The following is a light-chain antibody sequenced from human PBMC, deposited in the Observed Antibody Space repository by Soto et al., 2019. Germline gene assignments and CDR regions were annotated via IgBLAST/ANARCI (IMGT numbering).Light chain of an antibody. CDR1: SSDVGGYNY. V-gene: IGLV2-8*01. CDR2: EVS. CDR3: SSYAGSNNFV. Sequence: QSALTQPPSASGSPGQSVTISCTGTSSDVGGYNYVSWYQQHPGKAPKLMIYEVSKRPSGVSDRFSGSKSGNTASLTVSGLQAEDDADYYCSSYAGSNNFVFGPGTKVIVL. J-gene: IGLJ1*01.